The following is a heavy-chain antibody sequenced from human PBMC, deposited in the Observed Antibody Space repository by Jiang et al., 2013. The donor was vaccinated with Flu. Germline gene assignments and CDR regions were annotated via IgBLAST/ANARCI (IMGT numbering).Heavy chain of an antibody. CDR2: IDWDDDK. D-gene: IGHD2-2*03. Sequence: KPTQTLTLTCTFSGFSLSTSGMCVSWIRQPPGKALEWLALIDWDDDKYYSTSLKTRLTISKDTSKNQVVLTMTNMDPVDTATYYCARTTWILEYYYYYMDVWGKGTTVTVSS. V-gene: IGHV2-70*01. J-gene: IGHJ6*03. CDR1: GFSLSTSGMC. CDR3: ARTTWILEYYYYYMDV.